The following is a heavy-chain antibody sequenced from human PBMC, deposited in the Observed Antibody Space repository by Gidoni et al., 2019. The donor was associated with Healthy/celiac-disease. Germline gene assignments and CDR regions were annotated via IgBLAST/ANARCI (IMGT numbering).Heavy chain of an antibody. CDR3: ARDRKLWFGDPGLGMDV. D-gene: IGHD3-10*01. CDR2: IYYSGST. J-gene: IGHJ6*02. CDR1: GGSISSYY. V-gene: IGHV4-59*01. Sequence: QVQLQESGPGLVKPSETLSLTCTVSGGSISSYYWSWIRQPPGKGLEWIGYIYYSGSTNYNPSLKSRVTISVDTSKNQFSLKLSSVTAADTAVYYCARDRKLWFGDPGLGMDVWGQGTTVTVSS.